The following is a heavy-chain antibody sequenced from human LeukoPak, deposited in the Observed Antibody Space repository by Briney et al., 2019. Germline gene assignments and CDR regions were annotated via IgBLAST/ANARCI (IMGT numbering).Heavy chain of an antibody. CDR3: AKGNVLRFLEWPGGDAFDI. D-gene: IGHD3-3*01. CDR1: GFTFSSYA. J-gene: IGHJ3*02. Sequence: PGGSLRLSCAASGFTFSSYAMSWVRQAPGRGLEWVSAISGSGGSTYYADSVKGRFTISRDNSKNTLYLQMNSLRAEDTAVYYCAKGNVLRFLEWPGGDAFDIWGQATMVTVSS. V-gene: IGHV3-23*01. CDR2: ISGSGGST.